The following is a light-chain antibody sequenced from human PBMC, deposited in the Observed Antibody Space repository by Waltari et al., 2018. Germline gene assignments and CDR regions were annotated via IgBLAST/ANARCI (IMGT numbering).Light chain of an antibody. J-gene: IGLJ1*01. CDR2: YVN. CDR1: SSDVGRFDY. CDR3: CSYAGSYTFV. Sequence: QSALTQPRSVSGSPGQSVTISCTATSSDVGRFDYVSWFQQYPGKAPKLMIYYVNKRPSGVPHRFSGSKSGNTASLPISGLQAEDEADYYCCSYAGSYTFVFGTGTKVTVL. V-gene: IGLV2-11*01.